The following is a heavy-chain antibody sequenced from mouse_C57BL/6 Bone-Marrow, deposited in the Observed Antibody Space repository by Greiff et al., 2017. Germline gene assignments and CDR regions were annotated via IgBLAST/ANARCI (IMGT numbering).Heavy chain of an antibody. Sequence: QVQLKESGPELVKPGASVKISCKASGYAFSSSWMNWVKQRPGKGLEWIGRIYPGDGDTNYNGKSKGKATLTADKSSSIAYMQLSSLTSEDSAVYICTRRDYSNYEDAMDYWGQGTSVTVSS. CDR1: GYAFSSSW. V-gene: IGHV1-82*01. CDR3: TRRDYSNYEDAMDY. D-gene: IGHD2-5*01. CDR2: IYPGDGDT. J-gene: IGHJ4*01.